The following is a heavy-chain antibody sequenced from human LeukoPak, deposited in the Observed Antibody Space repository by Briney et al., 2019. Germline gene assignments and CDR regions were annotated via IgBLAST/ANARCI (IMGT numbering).Heavy chain of an antibody. J-gene: IGHJ3*02. V-gene: IGHV3-48*01. CDR2: ISSGSTTI. CDR1: GFTFTKYS. D-gene: IGHD4-23*01. Sequence: GGSLRLSCAASGFTFTKYSMHWVRQTPGKGLEWVSYISSGSTTIYYTDSVKGRFTISRDNAKNSLYLQMNSLRAEDTAVYYCARDRRSNYGGNSRRGAFDIWGQGTMVTVSS. CDR3: ARDRRSNYGGNSRRGAFDI.